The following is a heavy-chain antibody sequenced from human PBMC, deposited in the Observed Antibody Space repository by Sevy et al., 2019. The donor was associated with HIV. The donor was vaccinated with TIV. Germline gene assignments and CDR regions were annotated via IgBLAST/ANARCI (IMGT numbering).Heavy chain of an antibody. CDR1: GGSISAYH. V-gene: IGHV4-59*01. Sequence: SETLSLTCTVSGGSISAYHWSWIRQPPGKGLEWIGYLHYTGSTKYNPSLESRVTISVDTSKNQFSLKLSSVTAADTAVYYCARAPLVRSGDDSLNWFAPWGQGTLVTVSS. CDR2: LHYTGST. D-gene: IGHD5-12*01. J-gene: IGHJ5*02. CDR3: ARAPLVRSGDDSLNWFAP.